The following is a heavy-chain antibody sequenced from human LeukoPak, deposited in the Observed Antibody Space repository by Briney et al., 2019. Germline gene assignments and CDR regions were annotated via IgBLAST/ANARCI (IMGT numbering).Heavy chain of an antibody. D-gene: IGHD6-13*01. Sequence: GASVKVSCKASGYTFTSYGISWVRQAPGQGLEWMGWISAYNGNTNYAQKLQGRVTMTTDTSTSTAYMELRSLRSDDTAVYYCARDLGIAAAGTLWAFDIWGQGTMVTVSS. V-gene: IGHV1-18*01. J-gene: IGHJ3*02. CDR1: GYTFTSYG. CDR3: ARDLGIAAAGTLWAFDI. CDR2: ISAYNGNT.